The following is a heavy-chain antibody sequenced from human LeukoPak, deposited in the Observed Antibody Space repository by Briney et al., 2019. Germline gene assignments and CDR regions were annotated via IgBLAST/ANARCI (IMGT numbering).Heavy chain of an antibody. J-gene: IGHJ4*02. V-gene: IGHV3-30*04. CDR1: GFTFSSYA. CDR3: ARDEAAAGTVDY. CDR2: ISYDGSNK. Sequence: PGRSLRLSCAASGFTFSSYAMHWVRQAPGMGLEWVTVISYDGSNKYYADSVKGRFTISRDNSKNTLYLQMNSLRAEDTAVYYCARDEAAAGTVDYWGQGTLVTVSS. D-gene: IGHD6-13*01.